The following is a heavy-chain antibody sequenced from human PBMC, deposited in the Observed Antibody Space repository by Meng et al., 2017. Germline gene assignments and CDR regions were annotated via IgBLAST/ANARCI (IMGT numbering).Heavy chain of an antibody. J-gene: IGHJ4*02. CDR3: ARDLGIQLWFTSTIAADY. CDR1: GYTFTSYD. CDR2: MNPNSGNT. V-gene: IGHV1-8*01. D-gene: IGHD5-18*01. Sequence: ASVKVSCKASGYTFTSYDINWVRQATGQGLEWMGWMNPNSGNTGYAQKFQGRVTMTRNTSISTAYMELSSLRSEDTAVYYCARDLGIQLWFTSTIAADYWGQGTLVTVSS.